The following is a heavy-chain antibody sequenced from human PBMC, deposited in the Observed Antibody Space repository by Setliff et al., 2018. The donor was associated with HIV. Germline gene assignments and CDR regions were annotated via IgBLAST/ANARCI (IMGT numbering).Heavy chain of an antibody. CDR2: IIPILGIP. Sequence: SVKVSCKASGGAFISHTFTWVRQAPGPGLEWMGRIIPILGIPNYAQNFQGRLTISADKSTRTAYLELSSLRSDDSAVYFCAKEQEIGSYLDPWGQGTLVTVSS. V-gene: IGHV1-69*04. D-gene: IGHD2-2*02. CDR1: GGAFISHT. J-gene: IGHJ5*02. CDR3: AKEQEIGSYLDP.